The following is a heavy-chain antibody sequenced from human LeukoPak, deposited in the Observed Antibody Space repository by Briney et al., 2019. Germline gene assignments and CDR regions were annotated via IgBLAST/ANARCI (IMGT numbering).Heavy chain of an antibody. D-gene: IGHD3-22*01. V-gene: IGHV4-59*01. Sequence: SETLSLTCTVSGGSISSYYWSWIRQPPGKGLEWVGYIYYSGSTNYRPSLKSRVTISVDTSKNQFALKVSSVTAADTAVYYCARECVTIILSPGAFYIWGQGTMVTVSS. CDR2: IYYSGST. CDR1: GGSISSYY. CDR3: ARECVTIILSPGAFYI. J-gene: IGHJ3*02.